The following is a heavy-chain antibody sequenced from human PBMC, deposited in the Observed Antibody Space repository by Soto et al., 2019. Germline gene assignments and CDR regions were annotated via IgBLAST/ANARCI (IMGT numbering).Heavy chain of an antibody. CDR3: ARASFSNSFAFDF. D-gene: IGHD6-6*01. CDR2: IYSGGST. V-gene: IGHV3-66*01. J-gene: IGHJ4*02. CDR1: GFTVSSHY. Sequence: GGSLRLSCAASGFTVSSHYMSWVRQAPGRGLEWVSVIYSGGSTYYADSVKGRFTISRDNPKTTLYLQMNSLRAEDTAVYYCARASFSNSFAFDFWGQGTLVTVSS.